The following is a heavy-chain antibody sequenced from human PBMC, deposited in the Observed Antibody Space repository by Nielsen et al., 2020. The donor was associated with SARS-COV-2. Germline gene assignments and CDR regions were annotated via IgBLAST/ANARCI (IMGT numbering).Heavy chain of an antibody. D-gene: IGHD5-18*01. CDR3: ATPRGYSYGPFDY. CDR1: GFTFSSYW. CDR2: INSDGSNT. J-gene: IGHJ4*02. V-gene: IGHV3-74*01. Sequence: GESLKISCAASGFTFSSYWIHWIRQAPGKGLVWVSRINSDGSNTTYAESVKGRFTISRDNAKSTLYLQMNSLRAEDTAMYYCATPRGYSYGPFDYWGQGTLVTVSS.